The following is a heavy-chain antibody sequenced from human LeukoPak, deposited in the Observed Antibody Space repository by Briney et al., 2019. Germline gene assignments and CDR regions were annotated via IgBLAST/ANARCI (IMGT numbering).Heavy chain of an antibody. CDR1: GYTLTELS. Sequence: ASVKVSCKVSGYTLTELSMHWVRQAPGKGREWMGGFDPEDGETIYAQKCQGRVTMTEDTSTDTAYMELSSLRSEDTAVYYCATSPVLGGAFDIWGQGTMVIVSS. J-gene: IGHJ3*02. CDR2: FDPEDGET. D-gene: IGHD3-10*01. V-gene: IGHV1-24*01. CDR3: ATSPVLGGAFDI.